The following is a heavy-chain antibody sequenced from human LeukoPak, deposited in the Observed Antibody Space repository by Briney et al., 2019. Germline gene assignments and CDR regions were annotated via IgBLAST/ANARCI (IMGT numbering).Heavy chain of an antibody. CDR3: ARDGGFYCSGGSCYEGPARAFDY. CDR2: ISAYNGDT. D-gene: IGHD2-15*01. J-gene: IGHJ4*02. Sequence: ASVKVSCKASGYTFTSYGISWVRQAPGQGLEWMGWISAYNGDTNYAQKLQGRVTMTTDTSTSTAYMELRSLRSDDTAVYYCARDGGFYCSGGSCYEGPARAFDYWGQGTLVTVSS. CDR1: GYTFTSYG. V-gene: IGHV1-18*01.